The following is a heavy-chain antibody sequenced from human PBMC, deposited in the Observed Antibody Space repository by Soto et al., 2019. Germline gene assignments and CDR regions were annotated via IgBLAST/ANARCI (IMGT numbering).Heavy chain of an antibody. CDR3: ARGLKSLNWFDP. J-gene: IGHJ5*02. V-gene: IGHV4-31*03. Sequence: QVQLQESGPGLVKPSQTLALTCTVSGDSITSDTYYWTWIRQHPGRGLEWIGHIFYSGTTFYNPSLKSRVTISLDTSKNQFSLKLSSVAAADTAVYYCARGLKSLNWFDPWGQGILVTVSS. CDR1: GDSITSDTYY. CDR2: IFYSGTT.